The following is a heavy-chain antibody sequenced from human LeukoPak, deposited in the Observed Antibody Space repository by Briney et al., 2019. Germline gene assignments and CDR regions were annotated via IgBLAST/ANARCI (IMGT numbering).Heavy chain of an antibody. J-gene: IGHJ5*02. CDR3: AKAGYCSSTSCRRGWFDP. Sequence: GGSLRLSCAASGFTFSSYAMSWVRQAPGKGLEWGSAISGSGGSTYYADSVKGRFTISRDNSKNTLYLQMNSLRAEDTAVYYCAKAGYCSSTSCRRGWFDPWGQGTLVTVSS. D-gene: IGHD2-2*01. CDR1: GFTFSSYA. V-gene: IGHV3-23*01. CDR2: ISGSGGST.